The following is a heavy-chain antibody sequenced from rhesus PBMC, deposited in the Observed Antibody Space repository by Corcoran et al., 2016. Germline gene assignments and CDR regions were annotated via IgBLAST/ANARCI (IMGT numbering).Heavy chain of an antibody. CDR2: IYGSGISN. D-gene: IGHD6-31*01. V-gene: IGHV4-169*02. Sequence: QLQLQESGPGLVKPSETLSVTCAVSGGSLSSSYWSWIRPAPGKGVEWNGNIYGSGISNNYNPSLKSRVTQSVDTAKNQLSLKLSSVTAADTAVYYCARDPGYSSGWYYFDYWGQGVRVTVSS. CDR3: ARDPGYSSGWYYFDY. CDR1: GGSLSSSY. J-gene: IGHJ4*01.